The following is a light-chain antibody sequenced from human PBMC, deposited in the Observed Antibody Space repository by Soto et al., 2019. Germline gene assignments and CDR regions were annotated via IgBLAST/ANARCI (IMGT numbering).Light chain of an antibody. Sequence: ILMTQTPATLSVSPGERATLSCRASQSVSSKLAWYQQKPGQAPRLLIYDASNRATGIPARFSGSGSGTEFTLTISSLQPDDFATYYCQQYNIYSLTFGGGTKVDIK. CDR1: QSVSSK. J-gene: IGKJ4*01. V-gene: IGKV3D-15*01. CDR2: DAS. CDR3: QQYNIYSLT.